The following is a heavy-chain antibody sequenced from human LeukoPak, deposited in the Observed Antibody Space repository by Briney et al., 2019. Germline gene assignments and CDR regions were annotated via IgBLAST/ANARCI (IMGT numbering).Heavy chain of an antibody. CDR1: GFTFSSYS. V-gene: IGHV3-30*04. J-gene: IGHJ6*03. D-gene: IGHD2-21*01. CDR3: ARGHYCGGDCYYMDV. CDR2: ISYDGSNK. Sequence: GGSLRLSCAASGFTFSSYSMHWVRQAPGKGLEWVAVISYDGSNKYYADSVKGRFTISRDNSKNTLYLQMNSLRAEDTAVYYCARGHYCGGDCYYMDVWGKGTTVTISS.